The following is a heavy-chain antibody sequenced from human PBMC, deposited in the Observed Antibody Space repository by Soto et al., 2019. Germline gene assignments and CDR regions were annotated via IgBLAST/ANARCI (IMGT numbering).Heavy chain of an antibody. J-gene: IGHJ3*02. Sequence: GGSLRLSCAPSGFIFSTYAMNWDRPAPGEGLEWVSAISSNSDTTFYAVSVRGRFTISRDNSVNTLYLQMSRLRTEDTAVYYWAHPRGYGVFDAVDIWGKGTRVTVS. CDR1: GFIFSTYA. V-gene: IGHV3-23*01. D-gene: IGHD4-17*01. CDR2: ISSNSDTT. CDR3: AHPRGYGVFDAVDI.